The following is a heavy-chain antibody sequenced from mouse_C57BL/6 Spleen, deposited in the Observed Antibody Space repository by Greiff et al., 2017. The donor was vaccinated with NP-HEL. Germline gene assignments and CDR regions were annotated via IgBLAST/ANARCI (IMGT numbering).Heavy chain of an antibody. CDR2: ISYDGSN. V-gene: IGHV3-6*01. CDR3: ARAWDWYFDV. J-gene: IGHJ1*03. D-gene: IGHD4-1*01. CDR1: GYSITSGYY. Sequence: EVKLQESGPGLVKPSQSLSLTCSVTGYSITSGYYWNWIRQFPGNKLEWMGYISYDGSNNYNPSLKNRISITRDTSKNQFFLKLNSVTTEDTATYYCARAWDWYFDVWGTGTTVTVSS.